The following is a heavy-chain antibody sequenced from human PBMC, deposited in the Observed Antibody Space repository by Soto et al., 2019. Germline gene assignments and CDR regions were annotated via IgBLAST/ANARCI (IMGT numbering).Heavy chain of an antibody. CDR2: IWYDGSNK. CDR1: GFTFSSYG. CDR3: ARVNRHYSWEYYYYGMDV. D-gene: IGHD2-15*01. Sequence: GGSLRLSCAASGFTFSSYGMHWVRQAPGKGLEWVAVIWYDGSNKYYVDSVKGRFTISRDNSKNTLYLQMNSLRAEDTAVYYCARVNRHYSWEYYYYGMDVWGQGTTVTVSS. V-gene: IGHV3-33*01. J-gene: IGHJ6*02.